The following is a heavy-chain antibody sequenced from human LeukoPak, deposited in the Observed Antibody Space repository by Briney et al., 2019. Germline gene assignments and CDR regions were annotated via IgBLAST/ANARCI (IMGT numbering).Heavy chain of an antibody. CDR3: ASTPYCSSTSCQPFDY. D-gene: IGHD2-2*01. CDR1: GVSISSTRYY. Sequence: SETLSLTCTVSGVSISSTRYYWGWIRQPPGKGLEWIGSIYYSGSTYYTPSLKSRVTISVDTSKNQFSLKLSSVTAADTAVYYCASTPYCSSTSCQPFDYWGQGTLVTVSS. CDR2: IYYSGST. V-gene: IGHV4-39*07. J-gene: IGHJ4*02.